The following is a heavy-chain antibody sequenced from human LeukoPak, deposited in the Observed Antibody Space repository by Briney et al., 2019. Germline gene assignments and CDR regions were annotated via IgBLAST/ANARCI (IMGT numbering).Heavy chain of an antibody. CDR1: GYTFTGYY. CDR3: ARAMNYCTNGVCYDAFDI. D-gene: IGHD2-8*01. CDR2: INPNSGGT. V-gene: IGHV1-2*02. Sequence: ASVRVSCKASGYTFTGYYMHWVRQDPGQGLEWMGWINPNSGGTNYAQKFQGRVTMTRDTSISTAYMELSRLRSDDTAVYYCARAMNYCTNGVCYDAFDIWGQGTMVTVSS. J-gene: IGHJ3*02.